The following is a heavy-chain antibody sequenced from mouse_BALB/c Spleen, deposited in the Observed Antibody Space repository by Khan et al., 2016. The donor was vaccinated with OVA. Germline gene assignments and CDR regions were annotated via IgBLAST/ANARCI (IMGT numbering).Heavy chain of an antibody. V-gene: IGHV1-61*01. J-gene: IGHJ3*01. D-gene: IGHD2-10*02. CDR2: IDPSDSRT. Sequence: VQLQQSGAELVRPGASVKLSCKASGYTFTSYWMNWVKQRPGQGLEWIGMIDPSDSRTHYNQMFKDKATLTVDKSSSTAYMQLTSLTSEDSAIYCCSRGGYGTSFAFWGQGTLVTVSA. CDR1: GYTFTSYW. CDR3: SRGGYGTSFAF.